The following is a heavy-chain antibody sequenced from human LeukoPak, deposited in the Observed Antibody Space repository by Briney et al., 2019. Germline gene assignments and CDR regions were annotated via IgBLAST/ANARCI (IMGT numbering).Heavy chain of an antibody. CDR1: GGXINSCY. CDR3: ARDLGGIYFDY. CDR2: MHFSGST. J-gene: IGHJ4*02. Sequence: SETLSLTCTVSGGXINSCYWSWIRQPPGKGLEWIGSMHFSGSTNYNPSLRSRVTISVDTSKNQLSLKLSSVTAADTAVYYCARDLGGIYFDYWGQGTLVTVSS. D-gene: IGHD1-26*01. V-gene: IGHV4-59*01.